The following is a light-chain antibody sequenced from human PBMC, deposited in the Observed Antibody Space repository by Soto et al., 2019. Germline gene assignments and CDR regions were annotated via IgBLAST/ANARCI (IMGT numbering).Light chain of an antibody. CDR2: KAS. J-gene: IGKJ1*01. CDR1: QSVNNW. CDR3: QQYNSYSWT. V-gene: IGKV1-5*03. Sequence: DIQMTQSPSTLSASVGDRVTITCRASQSVNNWLAWYQQKPGKAPKLLIYKASTLQTGVPSRFSGSRSGTDFTLTISSLQPDDAATYYCQQYNSYSWTFGQGTKVEI.